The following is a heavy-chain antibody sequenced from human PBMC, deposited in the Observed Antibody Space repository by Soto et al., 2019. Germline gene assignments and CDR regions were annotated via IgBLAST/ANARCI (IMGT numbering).Heavy chain of an antibody. CDR3: ARAWDSYFDY. CDR1: GLTFSSYS. J-gene: IGHJ4*02. V-gene: IGHV3-21*01. CDR2: ISSSSSYI. Sequence: GGSLRLSCAASGLTFSSYSMNWVRQAPGKGVEWVSSISSSSSYIYYADSVKGRFTISRDNAKNSLYLQMNSLRAEDSAVYYCARAWDSYFDYWGQGTLVTVSS. D-gene: IGHD1-26*01.